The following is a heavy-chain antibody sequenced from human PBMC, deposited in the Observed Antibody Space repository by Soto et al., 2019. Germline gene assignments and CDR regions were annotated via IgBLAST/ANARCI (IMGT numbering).Heavy chain of an antibody. CDR2: IDGSGGTT. CDR1: GFPFSSTD. CDR3: AKNSGWFNT. J-gene: IGHJ5*02. V-gene: IGHV3-23*01. D-gene: IGHD3-10*01. Sequence: GGSLRLSCAASGFPFSSTDMTWVRQAPGKGLEWVSTIDGSGGTTYYADSVKGRFTISRDNSINTVFLQMNSLRADDTALYFCAKNSGWFNTWSQGALVTVSS.